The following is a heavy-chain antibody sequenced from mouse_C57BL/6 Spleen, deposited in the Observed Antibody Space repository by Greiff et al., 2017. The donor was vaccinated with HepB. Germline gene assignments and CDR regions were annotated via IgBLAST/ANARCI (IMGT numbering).Heavy chain of an antibody. Sequence: DVKLVESGGGLVQPGGSMKLSCVASGFTFSNYWMNWVRQSPEKGLEWVAQIRLKSDNYATHYAEAVKGRFTISRDDSKSSVYLQMNNLRAEDTGIYYCTAVWFAYWGQGTLVTVSA. CDR2: IRLKSDNYAT. V-gene: IGHV6-3*01. CDR3: TAVWFAY. CDR1: GFTFSNYW. J-gene: IGHJ3*01.